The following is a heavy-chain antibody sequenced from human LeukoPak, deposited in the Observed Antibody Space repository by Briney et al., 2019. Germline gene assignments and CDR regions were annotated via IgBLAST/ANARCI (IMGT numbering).Heavy chain of an antibody. CDR2: INPNSGGT. CDR1: GYTFTNYY. J-gene: IGHJ5*02. V-gene: IGHV1-2*02. D-gene: IGHD2-2*01. CDR3: ARRRQLQAGFDP. Sequence: ASVKVSCKASGYTFTNYYVHWVRQAPGQGLEWMGWINPNSGGTNYAQKFQGRVTMTRDTSISTAYMELSRLRSDDTAVYYCARRRQLQAGFDPWGQGTLVTVSS.